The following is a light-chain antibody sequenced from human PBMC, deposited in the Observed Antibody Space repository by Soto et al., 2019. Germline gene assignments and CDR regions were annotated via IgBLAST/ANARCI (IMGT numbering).Light chain of an antibody. V-gene: IGKV3-20*01. J-gene: IGKJ1*01. CDR2: GAS. CDR3: QQYITAPET. CDR1: QSVGSNY. Sequence: DIVLTQSPGTLSLSPGERATLSCRASQSVGSNYLAWYQQKPGQAPRLLIYGASSRATGTPDRFSGSGSGTDFTLTISRLEPEDFAVYHCQQYITAPETFGQGTKVDIK.